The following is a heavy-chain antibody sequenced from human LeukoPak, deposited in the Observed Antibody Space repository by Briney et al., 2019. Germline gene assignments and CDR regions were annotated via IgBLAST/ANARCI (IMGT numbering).Heavy chain of an antibody. CDR2: IYRGGTT. V-gene: IGHV3-53*01. J-gene: IGHJ4*02. CDR1: GFTVSTNY. CDR3: ASSDRSSWYDY. D-gene: IGHD6-13*01. Sequence: GGSLRLSCAASGFTVSTNYMTWVRQAPGKGLEWVSVIYRGGTTYYADSVKGRFTISRDNSKNTLYLQMNSLRVEDTAVYYCASSDRSSWYDYWGQGTLVTVSS.